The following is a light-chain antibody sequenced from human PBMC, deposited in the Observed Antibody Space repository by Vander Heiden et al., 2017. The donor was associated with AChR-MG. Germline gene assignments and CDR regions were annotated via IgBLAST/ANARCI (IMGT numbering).Light chain of an antibody. J-gene: IGKJ1*01. V-gene: IGKV3-20*01. CDR2: DAS. Sequence: EIVLTHSPGTLSLSPGERATLSCRASQSVSSNYLAWYQQTPGQAPRLLIYDASSRATGIPDRFSGSGSRADFTFTISRLEPEDFAVYFCQQYGRSPWTFGQGTRVEIK. CDR1: QSVSSNY. CDR3: QQYGRSPWT.